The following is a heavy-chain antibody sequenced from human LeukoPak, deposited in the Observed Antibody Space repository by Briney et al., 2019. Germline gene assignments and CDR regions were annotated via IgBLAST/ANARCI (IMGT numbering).Heavy chain of an antibody. CDR2: IRYDGSNK. Sequence: GGSLRLSCAASGFTFSSYGMHWVRQAPGKGLEWVAFIRYDGSNKYYADSVKGRFTISRDNSKNTLYLQMNSLRAEDTAVYYCAKDLRNTHGMDVWGQGTTVTVSS. CDR3: AKDLRNTHGMDV. J-gene: IGHJ6*02. CDR1: GFTFSSYG. D-gene: IGHD2/OR15-2a*01. V-gene: IGHV3-30*02.